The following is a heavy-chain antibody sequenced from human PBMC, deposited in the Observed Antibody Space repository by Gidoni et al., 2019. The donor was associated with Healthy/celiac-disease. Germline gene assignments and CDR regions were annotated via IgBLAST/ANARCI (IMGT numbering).Heavy chain of an antibody. D-gene: IGHD6-13*01. CDR2: ISWNSGSI. Sequence: EVQLVESGGGLVQPGRSLRLSCAASGFTFDDYAMHLVRQAPGKGLEWVSGISWNSGSIGYADSVKGRFTISRDNAKNSLYLQMNSLRAEDTALYYCAKSAVAAATDYYGMDVWGQGTTVTVSS. CDR3: AKSAVAAATDYYGMDV. CDR1: GFTFDDYA. V-gene: IGHV3-9*01. J-gene: IGHJ6*02.